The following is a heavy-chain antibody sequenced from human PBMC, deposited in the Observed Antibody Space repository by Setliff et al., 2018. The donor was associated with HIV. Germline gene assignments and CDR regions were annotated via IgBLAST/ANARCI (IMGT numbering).Heavy chain of an antibody. Sequence: SETLSLTCTVSGGSISSHYWSWIRQPPGKGLEWIGEINHSGSTNYNPSLKSRVTISVDTSKNQFSLKLSSVTAADTAVYYCARLRLLYYYYYMDVWGKGTTVTVSS. CDR1: GGSISSHY. CDR3: ARLRLLYYYYYMDV. CDR2: INHSGST. V-gene: IGHV4-34*01. J-gene: IGHJ6*03.